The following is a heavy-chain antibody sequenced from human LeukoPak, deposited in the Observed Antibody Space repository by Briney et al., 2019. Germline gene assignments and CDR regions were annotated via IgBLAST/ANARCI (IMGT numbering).Heavy chain of an antibody. J-gene: IGHJ3*02. V-gene: IGHV3-11*04. CDR2: ISSSGSRI. CDR3: ARVFNDGFDI. Sequence: PGGSLRLSCAASGFTFRDYYMGWIRQARGKGLEWVSYISSSGSRIYNADSVKGRFTISRDNAKNSLFLQMNSLRAEDTAVYYCARVFNDGFDIWGQGTMVTVSS. CDR1: GFTFRDYY.